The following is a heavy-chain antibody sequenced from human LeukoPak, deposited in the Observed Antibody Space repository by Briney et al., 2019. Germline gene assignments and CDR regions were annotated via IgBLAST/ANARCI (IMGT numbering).Heavy chain of an antibody. V-gene: IGHV1-2*02. CDR1: GYTFSRYY. J-gene: IGHJ3*02. Sequence: GASVKVSCKASGYTFSRYYMHGVRQARGQGREGMGWINPNSGDTHYEQNFQGSVTMTKETSISTAYMEVSRLTSNDTAVYYCAKNRGSERTFDIWGQGTMVTVSS. D-gene: IGHD1-26*01. CDR2: INPNSGDT. CDR3: AKNRGSERTFDI.